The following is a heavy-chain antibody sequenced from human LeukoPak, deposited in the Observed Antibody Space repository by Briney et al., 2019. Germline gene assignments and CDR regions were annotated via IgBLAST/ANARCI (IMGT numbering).Heavy chain of an antibody. D-gene: IGHD4-11*01. CDR2: IYHSGSA. J-gene: IGHJ4*02. CDR3: ARDFEYDYSANPIDY. Sequence: SGTLSLTCAVSGGSISSSNWWSWVRQPPGKGLEWIGEIYHSGSANYNPSLKSRVTISVDKSKNQFSLKLSSVTAADTAVYYCARDFEYDYSANPIDYWGQGTLVTVSS. V-gene: IGHV4-4*02. CDR1: GGSISSSNW.